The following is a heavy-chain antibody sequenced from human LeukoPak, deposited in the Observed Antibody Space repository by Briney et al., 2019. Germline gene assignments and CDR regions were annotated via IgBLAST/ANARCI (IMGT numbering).Heavy chain of an antibody. CDR2: ISSSSSTI. CDR1: GFTFSSYW. D-gene: IGHD4-11*01. J-gene: IGHJ4*02. V-gene: IGHV3-48*04. Sequence: GGSLRLSCVASGFTFSSYWMSWVRQTPGKGLEWVSYISSSSSTIYYADSVKGRFTISRDNAKNSLYLQMNSLRAEDTAVYYCASVTTGYFDYWGQGTLVTVSS. CDR3: ASVTTGYFDY.